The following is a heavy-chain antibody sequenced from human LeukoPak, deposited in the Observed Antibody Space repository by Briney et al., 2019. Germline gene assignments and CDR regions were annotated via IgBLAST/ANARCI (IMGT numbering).Heavy chain of an antibody. CDR1: GYTFTDYG. J-gene: IGHJ4*02. V-gene: IGHV1-18*01. CDR2: ISAYNDNT. D-gene: IGHD3-22*01. Sequence: ASVKVSCKTSGYTFTDYGFNWVRQAPGQSLEWLGWISAYNDNTNYAQEFQDRVTMTTDTSTSTVYMELRSLRFDDTAVYYCARGVAYDSSGPLDYWGQGTLVTVSS. CDR3: ARGVAYDSSGPLDY.